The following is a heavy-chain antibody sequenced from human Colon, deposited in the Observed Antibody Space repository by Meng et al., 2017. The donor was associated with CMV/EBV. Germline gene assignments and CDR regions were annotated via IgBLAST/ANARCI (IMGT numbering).Heavy chain of an antibody. CDR3: ATGKAVAGKSYYYYGMDV. V-gene: IGHV3-30*02. Sequence: GGSLRLSCAASGLTLSTYGMHWVRQAPGKGLEWVAHIRYDGTEKYYGDSVRGRFTISRDNSKNTLSLQMNSLRAEDTAVYYCATGKAVAGKSYYYYGMDVWGQGTTVTVSS. CDR1: GLTLSTYG. D-gene: IGHD6-19*01. J-gene: IGHJ6*02. CDR2: IRYDGTEK.